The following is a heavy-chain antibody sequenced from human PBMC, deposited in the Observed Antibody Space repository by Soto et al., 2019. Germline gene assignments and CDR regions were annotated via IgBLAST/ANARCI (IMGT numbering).Heavy chain of an antibody. D-gene: IGHD3-22*01. CDR1: GSGFSALA. CDR3: ATGAAYYYDTSRY. CDR2: VFNDESSI. Sequence: LRLSCTASGSGFSALAMHWIRQPPGKGLEWVAVVFNDESSISYADSVKGRFTISRDNSRNTLYLQMTSLRLEDTALYYCATGAAYYYDTSRYWGQGTLVTVSS. V-gene: IGHV3-30-3*01. J-gene: IGHJ4*02.